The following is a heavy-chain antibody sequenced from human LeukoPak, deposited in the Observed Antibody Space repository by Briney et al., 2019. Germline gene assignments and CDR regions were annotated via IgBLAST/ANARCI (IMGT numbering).Heavy chain of an antibody. J-gene: IGHJ5*02. CDR3: ARWDGRGTYYDILTGYDYTYNWFDP. CDR1: GYTFTSYY. V-gene: IGHV1-46*01. D-gene: IGHD3-9*01. CDR2: INPSGGST. Sequence: GASVKVSCKASGYTFTSYYMHWVRQAPGQGLEWMGIINPSGGSTSYAQKFQGRVTMTRDTSTSTVYMELSSLRSEDTAVYYCARWDGRGTYYDILTGYDYTYNWFDPWGQGTLVTVSS.